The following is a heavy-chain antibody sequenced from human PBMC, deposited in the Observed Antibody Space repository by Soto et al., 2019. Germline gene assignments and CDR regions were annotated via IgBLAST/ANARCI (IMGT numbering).Heavy chain of an antibody. D-gene: IGHD3-22*01. V-gene: IGHV4-31*03. Sequence: QVQLQESGPGLVKPSQTLSLTCTVSVASISSGGYYWSWIRQHPGEGLEWVGYIYYSGSTSYTPSLKRRVTISVDTAKNQFSLKLSSVTAADTAVYYCARESKYDTSGYPPWFAPWGQGTLVTVSS. CDR3: ARESKYDTSGYPPWFAP. J-gene: IGHJ5*02. CDR1: VASISSGGYY. CDR2: IYYSGST.